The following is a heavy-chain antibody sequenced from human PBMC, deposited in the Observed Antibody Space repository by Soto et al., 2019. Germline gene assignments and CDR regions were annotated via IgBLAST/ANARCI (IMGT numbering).Heavy chain of an antibody. D-gene: IGHD2-2*01. CDR2: ISGSGGNI. J-gene: IGHJ4*02. CDR3: AREMPAFDL. CDR1: GFSFSGYG. V-gene: IGHV3-48*01. Sequence: EVQLVESGGGLVQPGGSLRLSCAASGFSFSGYGMNWVRQAPGKGLEWVSCISGSGGNIYYADSVKGRFTISRNNAKNSLYLQMNSLRGEDTAVYYCAREMPAFDLWGQGTLVTVSS.